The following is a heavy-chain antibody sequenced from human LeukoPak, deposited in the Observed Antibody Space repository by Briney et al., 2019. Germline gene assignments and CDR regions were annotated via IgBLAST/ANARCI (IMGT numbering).Heavy chain of an antibody. CDR3: AKDNAIFGVLFDY. Sequence: GGSLRLSCAASGFTFSNYGIHWVRQAPGKGLEWVAVISYDGTNKYYADSVKGRFAISRDNAKNTLYLQMNSLRAEDTAVYYCAKDNAIFGVLFDYWGQGTLVTVSS. CDR2: ISYDGTNK. V-gene: IGHV3-30*18. CDR1: GFTFSNYG. J-gene: IGHJ4*02. D-gene: IGHD3-3*01.